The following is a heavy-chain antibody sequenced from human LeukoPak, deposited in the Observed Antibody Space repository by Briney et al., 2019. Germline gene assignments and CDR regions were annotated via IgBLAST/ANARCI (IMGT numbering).Heavy chain of an antibody. CDR2: MSTSGNT. J-gene: IGHJ4*02. D-gene: IGHD3-16*01. Sequence: PSETLSLTCIVSGGSISDYFWSWIRQPAGKGLEWIGHMSTSGNTNYNPSLKSRVTMSLDTSKNQFSLKVNPVTAADTAVYYCARANYIWGGYVYWGQGTLVTVSS. CDR3: ARANYIWGGYVY. V-gene: IGHV4-4*07. CDR1: GGSISDYF.